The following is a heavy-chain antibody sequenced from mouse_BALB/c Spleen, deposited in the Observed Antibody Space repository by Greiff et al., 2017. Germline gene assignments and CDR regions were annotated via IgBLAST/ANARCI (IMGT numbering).Heavy chain of an antibody. J-gene: IGHJ2*01. D-gene: IGHD2-10*02. V-gene: IGHV1S81*02. CDR3: TREEYGNYGFDY. CDR1: GYTFTSYY. CDR2: INPSNGGT. Sequence: VQLQQPGAELVKPGASVKLSCKASGYTFTSYYMYWVKQRPGQGLEWIGGINPSNGGTNFNEKFKSKATLTVDKSSSTAYMQLSSLTSEDSAVYYCTREEYGNYGFDYWGQGTTLTVSS.